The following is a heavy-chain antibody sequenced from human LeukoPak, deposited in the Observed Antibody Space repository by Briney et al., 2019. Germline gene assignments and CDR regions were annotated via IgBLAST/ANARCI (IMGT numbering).Heavy chain of an antibody. J-gene: IGHJ4*02. CDR3: LHPSSGPSVVDY. CDR2: TIPTLGIA. D-gene: IGHD3-22*01. CDR1: GGTFSGYT. V-gene: IGHV1-69*02. Sequence: SVKVACKASGGTFSGYTISWVRQAPGQGLEWMGRTIPTLGIANYAQKFQGRVTITADKSTSTAYMELSSLRSEDTAVYYCLHPSSGPSVVDYWGQGTLVTVSS.